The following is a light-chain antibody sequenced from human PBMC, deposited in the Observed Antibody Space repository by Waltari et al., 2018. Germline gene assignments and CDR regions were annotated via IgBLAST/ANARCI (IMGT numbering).Light chain of an antibody. V-gene: IGKV1-5*03. Sequence: DIQMTQSPPPLSASVGDRVTITCRASQSIPRWLAWYQQKPGKAPKLLIYKASILESGVPSRCSGGGSGTEFTLTISSLQPDDFATYYCQHYDSYSATFGRGTKIEIK. CDR3: QHYDSYSAT. J-gene: IGKJ3*01. CDR2: KAS. CDR1: QSIPRW.